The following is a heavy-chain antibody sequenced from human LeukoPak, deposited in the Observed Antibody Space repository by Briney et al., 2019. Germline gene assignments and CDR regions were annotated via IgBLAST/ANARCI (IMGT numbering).Heavy chain of an antibody. Sequence: GGSLRLSCAVSGFTFSDYIINWVRQAPGKGLEWVSSISSSSSYIYYADSVKGRFTISRDDSKNTLYLQMNSLRAEDTAVYYCAKRGAAGWFLFEYWGQGTLVTVSS. CDR3: AKRGAAGWFLFEY. CDR2: ISSSSSYI. J-gene: IGHJ4*02. CDR1: GFTFSDYI. D-gene: IGHD6-19*01. V-gene: IGHV3-21*01.